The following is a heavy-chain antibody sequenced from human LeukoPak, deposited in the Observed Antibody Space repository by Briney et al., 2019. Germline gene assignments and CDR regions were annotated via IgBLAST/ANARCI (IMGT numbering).Heavy chain of an antibody. J-gene: IGHJ6*02. CDR2: INHSGST. V-gene: IGHV4-34*01. CDR3: ASSDPQLLWFGELSDTYGMDV. Sequence: PSETLSLTCAVYGGSFSGYYWSWIRQPPGKGLEWIGEINHSGSTNYNPSLKSRVTISVDTSKNQFSLKLSSVTAADTAVYYCASSDPQLLWFGELSDTYGMDVWGQGTTVTVSS. CDR1: GGSFSGYY. D-gene: IGHD3-10*01.